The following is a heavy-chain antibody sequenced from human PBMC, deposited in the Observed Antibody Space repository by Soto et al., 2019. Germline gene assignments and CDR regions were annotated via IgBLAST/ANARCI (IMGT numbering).Heavy chain of an antibody. V-gene: IGHV4-59*01. CDR2: IYYSGST. CDR3: ARQGYYYGSGSYLDY. CDR1: GGSISSYY. J-gene: IGHJ4*02. Sequence: SETLSLTCTVSGGSISSYYWSWIRQPPGKGLEWIGYIYYSGSTNYNPSLKSRVTISVDTSKNQFSLKLSSVTAADTAVYYCARQGYYYGSGSYLDYWGQGTLVTVSS. D-gene: IGHD3-10*01.